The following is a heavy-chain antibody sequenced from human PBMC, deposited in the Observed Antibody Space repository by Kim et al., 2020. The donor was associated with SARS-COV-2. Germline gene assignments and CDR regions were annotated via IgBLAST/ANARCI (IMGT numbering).Heavy chain of an antibody. D-gene: IGHD6-19*01. V-gene: IGHV3-7*01. CDR3: ARPGYSSGWYYGD. CDR2: IKQDGSEK. Sequence: GGSLRLSCAASGFTFSSYWMSWVRQAPGKGLEWVANIKQDGSEKYYVDSVKGRFTISRDNAKNSLYLQMNSLRAEDTAVYYCARPGYSSGWYYGDWGQGTLVTVSS. CDR1: GFTFSSYW. J-gene: IGHJ4*02.